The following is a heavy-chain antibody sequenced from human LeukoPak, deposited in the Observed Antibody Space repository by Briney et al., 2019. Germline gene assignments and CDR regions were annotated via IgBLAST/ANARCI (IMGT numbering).Heavy chain of an antibody. CDR2: INHSGST. J-gene: IGHJ4*02. V-gene: IGHV4-34*01. CDR1: GGSFSGYY. Sequence: TSETLSLTCAVYGGSFSGYYWSWIRQPPGKGLEWIGEINHSGSTNYNPSLKSRVTISVDTSKNQFSLKLSSVTAADTAVYYCASRQMNWGQGTLVTVSS. D-gene: IGHD5-24*01. CDR3: ASRQMN.